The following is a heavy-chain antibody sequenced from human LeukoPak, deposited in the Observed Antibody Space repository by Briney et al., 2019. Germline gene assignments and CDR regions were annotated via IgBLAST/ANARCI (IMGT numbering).Heavy chain of an antibody. Sequence: SETVSLTCTLSGGSISSSTYYRGWIRQPPGKGLEWIGSIYYSGSTNYNPSHKRRGSISVDTSKNQFSQKLSSVTTADTAGYYCARRVAYSGYAPWGQGTAVTVSS. D-gene: IGHD5-12*01. CDR1: GGSISSSTYY. CDR2: IYYSGST. CDR3: ARRVAYSGYAP. V-gene: IGHV4-39*01. J-gene: IGHJ6*02.